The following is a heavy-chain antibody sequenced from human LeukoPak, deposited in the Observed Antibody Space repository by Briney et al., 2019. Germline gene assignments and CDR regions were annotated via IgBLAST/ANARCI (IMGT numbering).Heavy chain of an antibody. D-gene: IGHD3-10*01. CDR2: ISAYNGNT. J-gene: IGHJ6*03. CDR1: GYTFTGYY. Sequence: ASVKVSCKASGYTFTGYYMHWVRQAPGQGLEWMGWISAYNGNTNYAQKLQGRVTMTTDTSTSTAYMELRSLRSDDTAVYYCARRITMVRGVIITYYYYYMDVWGKGTTVTISS. V-gene: IGHV1-18*04. CDR3: ARRITMVRGVIITYYYYYMDV.